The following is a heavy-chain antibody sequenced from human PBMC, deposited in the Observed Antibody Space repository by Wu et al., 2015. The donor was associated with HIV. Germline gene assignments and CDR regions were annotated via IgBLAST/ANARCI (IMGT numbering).Heavy chain of an antibody. J-gene: IGHJ3*02. CDR2: ISAYNGNT. CDR1: GYTFTSYG. V-gene: IGHV1-18*01. CDR3: ARVRRSMVRRHTPVDAFDI. Sequence: QVQLVQSGAEVKKPGASVKVSCKASGYTFTSYGISWVRQAPGQGLEWMGWISAYNGNTNYAQKLQGRVTMTTDTSTSTAYMELRSLRSDDTAVYYCARVRRSMVRRHTPVDAFDIWGQGTMVTVSS. D-gene: IGHD3-10*01.